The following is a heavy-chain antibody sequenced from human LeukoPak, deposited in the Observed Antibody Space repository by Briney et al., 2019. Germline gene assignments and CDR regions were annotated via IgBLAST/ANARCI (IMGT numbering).Heavy chain of an antibody. CDR3: AREGGIAVAGGFDY. J-gene: IGHJ4*02. V-gene: IGHV6-1*01. CDR2: TYYRSKWYN. CDR1: GDSVSSNSAA. Sequence: SQTLSLTCAISGDSVSSNSAAWNWIRQSPSRGLEWLGRTYYRSKWYNDCAVSVNSRITINPDTSKNQFSLQLNSVTPEDTAVYYCAREGGIAVAGGFDYWGQGTLVTVSS. D-gene: IGHD6-19*01.